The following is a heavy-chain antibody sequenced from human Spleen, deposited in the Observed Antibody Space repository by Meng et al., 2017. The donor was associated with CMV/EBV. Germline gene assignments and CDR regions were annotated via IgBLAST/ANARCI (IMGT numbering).Heavy chain of an antibody. Sequence: YYRSWIRRPPGQGLEWIVGSNHSGNINCIPSLKSRVTMSGDTSNNQFSLKLSSVTAADTAVYYCARGGRRFCSSTSCYGTHTNWFDPWGQGTLVTVSS. CDR2: SNHSGNI. J-gene: IGHJ5*02. D-gene: IGHD2-2*01. CDR3: ARGGRRFCSSTSCYGTHTNWFDP. CDR1: YY. V-gene: IGHV4-34*01.